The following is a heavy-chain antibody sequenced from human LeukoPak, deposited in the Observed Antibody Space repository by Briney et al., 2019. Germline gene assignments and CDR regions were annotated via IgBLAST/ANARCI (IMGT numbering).Heavy chain of an antibody. CDR3: AKILPDTVTADY. CDR1: GFTFSSHW. D-gene: IGHD4-11*01. V-gene: IGHV3-30*18. CDR2: ISYDGSNK. J-gene: IGHJ4*02. Sequence: GGSLRLSCVASGFTFSSHWMIWVRQAPGKGLEWVAVISYDGSNKYYADSVKGRFTISRDNSKNTLYLQMNSLRAEDTAVYYCAKILPDTVTADYWGQGTLVTVS.